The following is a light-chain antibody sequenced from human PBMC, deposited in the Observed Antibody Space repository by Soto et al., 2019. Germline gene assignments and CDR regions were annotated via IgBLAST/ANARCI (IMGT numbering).Light chain of an antibody. V-gene: IGKV1-5*03. Sequence: TQSPATLSLSPWERVTLSCRASQSISSWSAWYQQKPGKAPKLLIFKASSLESGVPSRFSGSGSGTEFTLTISSLQPDDFATYYCQQYNNYSRTFGQGTKVDI. CDR3: QQYNNYSRT. CDR1: QSISSW. J-gene: IGKJ1*01. CDR2: KAS.